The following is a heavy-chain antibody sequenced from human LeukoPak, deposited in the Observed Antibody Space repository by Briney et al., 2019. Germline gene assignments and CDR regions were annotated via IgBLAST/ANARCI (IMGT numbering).Heavy chain of an antibody. V-gene: IGHV3-23*01. J-gene: IGHJ3*02. CDR1: GFTFSSYA. CDR2: ISGSGGST. CDR3: AKGPYCSSTSCYDDAFDI. D-gene: IGHD2-2*01. Sequence: GGSLRLSCAASGFTFSSYAMSWVRQAPGKGLEWVSAISGSGGSTYYADSVKGRFTISRDNSKNTLYLQMNSLRAEDTAVYYCAKGPYCSSTSCYDDAFDIWGQGTMVTVSS.